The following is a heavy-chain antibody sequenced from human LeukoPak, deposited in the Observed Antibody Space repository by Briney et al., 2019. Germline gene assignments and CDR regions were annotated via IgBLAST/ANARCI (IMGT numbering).Heavy chain of an antibody. J-gene: IGHJ3*02. CDR3: AGIAVAGAFDI. D-gene: IGHD6-19*01. V-gene: IGHV3-30*04. Sequence: PGRSLRLSCAASGFTFSSYAMHWVRQAPGKGLEWVAVISYDGSNKYYADSVKGRFTISRDNSRNTLYLQMNSLRAEDTAVYYCAGIAVAGAFDIWGQGTMVTVSS. CDR2: ISYDGSNK. CDR1: GFTFSSYA.